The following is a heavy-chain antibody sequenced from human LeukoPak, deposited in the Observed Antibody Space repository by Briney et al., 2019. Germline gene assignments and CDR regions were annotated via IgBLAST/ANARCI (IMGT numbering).Heavy chain of an antibody. Sequence: GESLKIPCKGSGYSFTSYWIGWVRQMPGKGLEWMGIIYPGDSDTRYSPSFQGQVTISADKSISTAYLQWSSLKASDTAMYYCARRRGGSGSYYNAYFDYWGQGTLVTVSS. CDR2: IYPGDSDT. CDR1: GYSFTSYW. J-gene: IGHJ4*02. V-gene: IGHV5-51*01. CDR3: ARRRGGSGSYYNAYFDY. D-gene: IGHD3-10*01.